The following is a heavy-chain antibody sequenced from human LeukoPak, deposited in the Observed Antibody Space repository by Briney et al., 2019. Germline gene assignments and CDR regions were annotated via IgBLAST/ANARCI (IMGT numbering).Heavy chain of an antibody. D-gene: IGHD3/OR15-3a*01. CDR1: GGSFSGYY. CDR3: ARRPGRTGYHPSFYFDY. CDR2: INHSGST. Sequence: PSETLSLTRAVYGGSFSGYYWSWIRQPPGKGLEWIGEINHSGSTNYNPFLKSRVTISVDTSKNQFSLKLSSVTAADTAVYYCARRPGRTGYHPSFYFDYWGQGALVTVSS. V-gene: IGHV4-34*01. J-gene: IGHJ4*02.